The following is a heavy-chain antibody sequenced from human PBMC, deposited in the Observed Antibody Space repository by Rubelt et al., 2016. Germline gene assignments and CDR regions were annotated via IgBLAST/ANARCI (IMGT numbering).Heavy chain of an antibody. CDR1: GFSLSPRGVC. J-gene: IGHJ6*02. D-gene: IGHD2-2*01. CDR3: ERERYCSSTSFGRGMDV. CDR2: IDWDDDK. V-gene: IGHV2-70*01. Sequence: QVTLKESGPTLVKPTQTLTLTCTFSGFSLSPRGVCVNWIRQPPGKALEWLALIDWDDDKYYTTSLKTRLTISKDTPKSPVVLTMSNMDPVDTATYYCERERYCSSTSFGRGMDVWGQGTTVTVSS.